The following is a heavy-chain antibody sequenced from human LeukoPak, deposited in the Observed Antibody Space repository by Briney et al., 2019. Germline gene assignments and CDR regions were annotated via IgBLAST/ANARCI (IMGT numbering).Heavy chain of an antibody. J-gene: IGHJ6*02. V-gene: IGHV3-23*01. CDR3: TTAYSSGWYYYYYYGMDV. CDR2: ISGSGGST. D-gene: IGHD6-19*01. CDR1: GFTFSSYA. Sequence: PGGSLRLSCAASGFTFSSYAMSWVRQAPGKGLEWVSAISGSGGSTYYADSVKGRFTISRDNSKNTLYLQMNSLRAEDTAVYYCTTAYSSGWYYYYYYGMDVWGQGTTVTVSS.